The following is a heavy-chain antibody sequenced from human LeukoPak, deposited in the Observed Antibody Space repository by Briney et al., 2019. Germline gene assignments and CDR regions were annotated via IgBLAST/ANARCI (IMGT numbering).Heavy chain of an antibody. D-gene: IGHD1-26*01. CDR3: ARLSGSYCFDY. V-gene: IGHV3-23*01. J-gene: IGHJ4*02. Sequence: GGSLRLSCAASGFTFNNYAMSWVRQAPGKGLEWVSVISGSGGSTYYADSVKGRFTSSRDNAENSLYLQMNSLRAEDTAVYYCARLSGSYCFDYWGQGTLVTVSS. CDR1: GFTFNNYA. CDR2: ISGSGGST.